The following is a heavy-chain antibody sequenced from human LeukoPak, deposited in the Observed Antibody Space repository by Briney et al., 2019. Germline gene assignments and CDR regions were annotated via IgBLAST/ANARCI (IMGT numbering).Heavy chain of an antibody. CDR1: GGTFSSYA. CDR3: ARDQGDLWFGEFGH. CDR2: IIPILGIA. D-gene: IGHD3-10*01. V-gene: IGHV1-69*04. J-gene: IGHJ4*02. Sequence: SVKVSCKASGGTFSSYAISWVRQAPGQGLEWMGRIIPILGIANYAQKFQGRVTITADKSTSTAYMELSSLRSEDTAVYYCARDQGDLWFGEFGHWGQGTLVTVSS.